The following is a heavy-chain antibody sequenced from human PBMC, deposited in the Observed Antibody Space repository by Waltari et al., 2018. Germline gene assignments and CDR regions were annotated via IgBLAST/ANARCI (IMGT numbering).Heavy chain of an antibody. Sequence: EVQLVESGGGLVQPGGSLRLSCAASGFNFSSYAMSWVRQAPGKGLEWVSAISGSGGSTYYADSVKGRFTISRDNSKNTLYLQMNSLRAEDTAVYYCAKDGTVAGMVYYYYMDVWGKGTTVTVSS. D-gene: IGHD6-19*01. J-gene: IGHJ6*03. CDR3: AKDGTVAGMVYYYYMDV. CDR1: GFNFSSYA. CDR2: ISGSGGST. V-gene: IGHV3-23*04.